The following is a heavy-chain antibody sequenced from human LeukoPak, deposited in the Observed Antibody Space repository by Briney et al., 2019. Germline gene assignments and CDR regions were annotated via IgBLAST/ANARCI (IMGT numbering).Heavy chain of an antibody. V-gene: IGHV4-59*08. J-gene: IGHJ6*03. CDR2: IYYSGST. D-gene: IGHD1-26*01. CDR1: GGSISSYY. CDR3: ARIIVGATRNHYKDV. Sequence: PSETLSLTCTVSGGSISSYYWSWIRQPPGKGLEWIGYIYYSGSTNYNPSLKSRVTISVDTSKNQFSLKLSSVTTADTAVYYCARIIVGATRNHYKDVWGKGTTVTVSS.